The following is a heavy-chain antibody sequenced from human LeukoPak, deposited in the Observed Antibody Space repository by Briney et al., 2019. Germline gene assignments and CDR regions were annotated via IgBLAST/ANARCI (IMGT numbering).Heavy chain of an antibody. CDR2: IGHNGNDK. CDR1: GFTFSIYN. V-gene: IGHV3-30*02. CDR3: ARASVAGQDGYYYYMDV. J-gene: IGHJ6*03. Sequence: PGGSLRLSCAASGFTFSIYNMHWVRQAPGKGLEWVTFIGHNGNDKYYADSVKGRFTISRDNSKNTLYLQMNSLKGDDTAVYYCARASVAGQDGYYYYMDVWGKGTTVTVSS. D-gene: IGHD6-19*01.